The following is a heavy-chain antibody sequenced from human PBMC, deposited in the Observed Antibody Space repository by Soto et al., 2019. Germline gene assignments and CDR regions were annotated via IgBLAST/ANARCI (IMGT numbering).Heavy chain of an antibody. J-gene: IGHJ6*02. CDR2: ISYDGSNK. Sequence: PGGSLRLSCAASGFTFSSYGMHWVRQAPGKGLEWVAVISYDGSNKYYADSVKGRFTISRDNSKNTLYLQMNSLRAEDTAVYYCAKDYYCSGGSCQNRMDVWGQGTTVTVSS. CDR3: AKDYYCSGGSCQNRMDV. D-gene: IGHD2-15*01. V-gene: IGHV3-30*18. CDR1: GFTFSSYG.